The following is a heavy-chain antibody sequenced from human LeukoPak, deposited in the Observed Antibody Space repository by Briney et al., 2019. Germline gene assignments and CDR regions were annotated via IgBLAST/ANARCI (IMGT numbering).Heavy chain of an antibody. Sequence: GESLKISFRLSGFSSTTYWIAWVRQMPGKGLEWMGVIQPDDSDTTYSPSFQGQVSISADKSINTAFLQWSSLEASDTAMYYCARPLFSSNYKAFDLWGQGTLVTVSS. CDR1: GFSSTTYW. CDR3: ARPLFSSNYKAFDL. CDR2: IQPDDSDT. V-gene: IGHV5-51*01. D-gene: IGHD4-11*01. J-gene: IGHJ3*01.